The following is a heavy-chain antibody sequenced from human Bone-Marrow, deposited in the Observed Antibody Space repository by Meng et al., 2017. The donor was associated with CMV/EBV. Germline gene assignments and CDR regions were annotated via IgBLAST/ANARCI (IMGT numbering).Heavy chain of an antibody. D-gene: IGHD3-22*01. J-gene: IGHJ3*02. CDR1: GFSFSNSF. Sequence: GESPKISCVASGFSFSNSFMTWVRQAPGKGLEWVANIKRDESDKNKNYVDSVKGRFTISRDNAKNSLYLQMNSLRADDTAMYYCARDPYGVGGYGALDIWGRGTMVTVSS. V-gene: IGHV3-7*01. CDR2: IKRDESDK. CDR3: ARDPYGVGGYGALDI.